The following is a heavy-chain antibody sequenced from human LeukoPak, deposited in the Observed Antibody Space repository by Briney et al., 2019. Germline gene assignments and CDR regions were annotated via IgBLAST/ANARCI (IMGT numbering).Heavy chain of an antibody. CDR3: ARGYYRKSAIKNYYYGMDV. V-gene: IGHV4-34*01. J-gene: IGHJ6*02. CDR1: GGSFSGYY. Sequence: SETLSLTCAVYGGSFSGYYWSWIRQPPGKGLEWIGEINHSGSTNYNPSLKSRVTISVDTSKNQFSLKLSSVTAADTAVYYCARGYYRKSAIKNYYYGMDVWGQGTTVTVSS. D-gene: IGHD1-26*01. CDR2: INHSGST.